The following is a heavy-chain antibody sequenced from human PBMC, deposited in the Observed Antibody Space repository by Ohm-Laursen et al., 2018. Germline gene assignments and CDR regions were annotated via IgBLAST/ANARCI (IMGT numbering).Heavy chain of an antibody. V-gene: IGHV3-9*01. D-gene: IGHD3-9*01. Sequence: SLRLSCAAFGFTFDDYAMHWVRQAPGKGLEWVSGISWNSGSIGYADSVKGRFTISRDNSKNTLYLQMDSLRAEDTAVFYCAKAGYYDYLTGYSPLDYWGRGALVTVSS. CDR3: AKAGYYDYLTGYSPLDY. J-gene: IGHJ4*02. CDR2: ISWNSGSI. CDR1: GFTFDDYA.